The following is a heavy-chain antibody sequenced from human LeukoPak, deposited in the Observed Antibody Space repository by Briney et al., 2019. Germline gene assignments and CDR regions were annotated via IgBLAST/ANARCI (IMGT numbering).Heavy chain of an antibody. V-gene: IGHV4-34*01. J-gene: IGHJ5*02. D-gene: IGHD3-10*01. CDR2: INHSGST. CDR3: ATDYYGSGSSFDP. Sequence: SETLSLTCAVYGGSFSGYYWSWIRQPPGKGLEWIGEINHSGSTNYNPSLKSRVTISVDTSKNQFSLKLNSVTAADTAVYYCATDYYGSGSSFDPWGQGTLVTVSS. CDR1: GGSFSGYY.